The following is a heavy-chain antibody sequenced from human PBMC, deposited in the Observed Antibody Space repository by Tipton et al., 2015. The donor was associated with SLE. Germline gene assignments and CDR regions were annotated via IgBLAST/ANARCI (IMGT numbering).Heavy chain of an antibody. D-gene: IGHD6-25*01. CDR2: IYYSGST. J-gene: IGHJ4*02. CDR1: GGSFSGYY. V-gene: IGHV4-34*01. CDR3: ARNSGGVGFDY. Sequence: TLSLTCAVYGGSFSGYYWSWVRQPPGKGLEWIGSIYYSGSTYYNPSLKSRVTISVDTSKNQFSLKLSSVTAADTAVYYCARNSGGVGFDYWGQGTLVTVSS.